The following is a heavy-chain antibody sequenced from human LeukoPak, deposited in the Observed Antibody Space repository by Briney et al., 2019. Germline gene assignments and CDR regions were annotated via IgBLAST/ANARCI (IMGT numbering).Heavy chain of an antibody. V-gene: IGHV3-23*01. CDR2: IRGSGGTT. Sequence: GGSLRLSCAASGFTLSSHSMSWVRQAPGQGLEWVSSIRGSGGTTYYADSVQGRSTISRDNSKNTLYLQMNSLRAEDTAIYYCANDLPGRTWFDTWGQGTLVTVSS. CDR1: GFTLSSHS. D-gene: IGHD3/OR15-3a*01. J-gene: IGHJ5*02. CDR3: ANDLPGRTWFDT.